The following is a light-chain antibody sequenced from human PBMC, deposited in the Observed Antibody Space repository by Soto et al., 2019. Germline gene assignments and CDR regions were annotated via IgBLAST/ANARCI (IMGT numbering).Light chain of an antibody. J-gene: IGKJ3*01. Sequence: DIQMTQSPSSLSASVGDTVTITCRASQTIATYLNWYQKKPGKAPNLLIYTASTLQSGVPPRFSGSGSGTDFTLTLSGLQPEDFATYYCQQGYTMSLTLGPGKKVDI. CDR3: QQGYTMSLT. CDR2: TAS. V-gene: IGKV1-39*01. CDR1: QTIATY.